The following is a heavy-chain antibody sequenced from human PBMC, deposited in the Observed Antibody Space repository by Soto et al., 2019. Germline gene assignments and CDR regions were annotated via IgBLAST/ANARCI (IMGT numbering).Heavy chain of an antibody. Sequence: SETLSLTCNMSGDSYSISTYSWSWIRQPPGKALQWIGFIYQSGVTSYNPSLASRVSISLDRSNNQCSLKLSSVTAADTAIYYCVGRLTSIYNYFDSWGQGTQVTVSS. CDR2: IYQSGVT. V-gene: IGHV4-30-2*01. J-gene: IGHJ4*02. CDR3: VGRLTSIYNYFDS. CDR1: GDSYSISTYS. D-gene: IGHD2-8*01.